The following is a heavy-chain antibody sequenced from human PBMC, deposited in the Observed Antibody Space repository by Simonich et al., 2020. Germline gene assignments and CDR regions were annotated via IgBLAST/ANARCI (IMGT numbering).Heavy chain of an antibody. J-gene: IGHJ5*02. CDR3: AKDSSLVGATDWFDP. D-gene: IGHD1-26*01. CDR1: GFTFSSYA. V-gene: IGHV3-23*01. CDR2: ISGSGGST. Sequence: EVQLLESGGGLVQPGGSLRLSCAASGFTFSSYAMSWVRQAPGKGLGWGSAISGSGGSTYYADSGKGRFTISRDNSKNTLYLQMNSLRAEDTAVYYCAKDSSLVGATDWFDPWGQGTLVTVSS.